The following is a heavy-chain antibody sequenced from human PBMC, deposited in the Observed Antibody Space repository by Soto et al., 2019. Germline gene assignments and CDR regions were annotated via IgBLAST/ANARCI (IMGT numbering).Heavy chain of an antibody. Sequence: EVQLLESGGGLVQPGGSLRLSCAASGFTFGNYAMGWVRQAPGKGLEWVSTISSTADGTDYADSVKGRFTISRDNSKNTLYLQMNSLRAEDTAAYYCAQAISRERQIDYWGQGTLVTVSS. D-gene: IGHD1-26*01. CDR3: AQAISRERQIDY. V-gene: IGHV3-23*01. CDR2: ISSTADGT. CDR1: GFTFGNYA. J-gene: IGHJ4*02.